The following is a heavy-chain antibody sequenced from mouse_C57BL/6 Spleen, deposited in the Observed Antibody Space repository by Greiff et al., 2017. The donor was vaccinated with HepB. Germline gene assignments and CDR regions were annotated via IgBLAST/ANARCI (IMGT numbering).Heavy chain of an antibody. D-gene: IGHD2-1*01. CDR3: ARSSYYDYAMDY. Sequence: EVQRVESGGGLVQPGGSLSLSCAASGFTFTDYYMSWVRQPPGKALEWLGFIRNKANGYTTEYSASVKGRFTISRDNSQSILYLQMNALRAEDSATYYCARSSYYDYAMDYWGQGTSVTVSS. CDR2: IRNKANGYTT. CDR1: GFTFTDYY. V-gene: IGHV7-3*01. J-gene: IGHJ4*01.